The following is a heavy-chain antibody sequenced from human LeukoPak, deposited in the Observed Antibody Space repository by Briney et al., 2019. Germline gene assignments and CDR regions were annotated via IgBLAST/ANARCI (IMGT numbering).Heavy chain of an antibody. CDR2: ISGSGGST. CDR3: AKAGDSSGYQTNFDY. Sequence: GGSLRLSCAASEFTFSSYAMSWVRQAPGKGLEWVSAISGSGGSTYYADSVKGRFTISRDNSKNTLYLQMNSLRAEDTAVYYCAKAGDSSGYQTNFDYWGQGTLVTVSS. J-gene: IGHJ4*02. CDR1: EFTFSSYA. D-gene: IGHD3-22*01. V-gene: IGHV3-23*01.